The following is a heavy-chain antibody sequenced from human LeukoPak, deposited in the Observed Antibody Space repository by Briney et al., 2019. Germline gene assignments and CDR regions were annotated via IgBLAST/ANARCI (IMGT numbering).Heavy chain of an antibody. J-gene: IGHJ4*02. Sequence: GRSLRLSCAVSGFTFSSYAMHWVRQAPGKGLEWVAVISYDGSNKYYADSVKGRFTISRDNSKNTLYLQMNSLRAEDTAVYYCARDGDFWSGSYYFDYWGQGTLVTVSS. CDR1: GFTFSSYA. D-gene: IGHD3-3*01. V-gene: IGHV3-30-3*01. CDR2: ISYDGSNK. CDR3: ARDGDFWSGSYYFDY.